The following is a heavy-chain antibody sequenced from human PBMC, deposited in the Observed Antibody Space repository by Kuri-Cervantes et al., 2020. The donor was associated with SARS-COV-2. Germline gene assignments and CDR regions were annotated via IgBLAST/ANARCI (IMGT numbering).Heavy chain of an antibody. CDR3: ASQVTIFGVEYDAFDI. Sequence: GSLRLLCSVSGGSISSSSYYWGWIRQPLGKGLEWIGSIYYSGSTNYNPSLKNRVTISIDTSKNQFSLMLSSMTAADTAVYYCASQVTIFGVEYDAFDIWGQGTTVTVSS. V-gene: IGHV4-39*07. CDR1: GGSISSSSYY. CDR2: IYYSGST. D-gene: IGHD3-3*01. J-gene: IGHJ3*02.